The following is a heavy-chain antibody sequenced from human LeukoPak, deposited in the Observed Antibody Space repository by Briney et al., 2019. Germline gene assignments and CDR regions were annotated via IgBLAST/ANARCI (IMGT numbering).Heavy chain of an antibody. J-gene: IGHJ6*03. D-gene: IGHD6-6*01. CDR1: GGTFNIYP. Sequence: SVKVSCKASGGTFNIYPITWVRQAPGQGLEWMGGIIPIFGTANYAQKFQGRVTITADESTSTAYMELSSLRSEDTAVYYCARVNSSSAYYYCYYMDVWGKGTTVTVSS. CDR3: ARVNSSSAYYYCYYMDV. CDR2: IIPIFGTA. V-gene: IGHV1-69*01.